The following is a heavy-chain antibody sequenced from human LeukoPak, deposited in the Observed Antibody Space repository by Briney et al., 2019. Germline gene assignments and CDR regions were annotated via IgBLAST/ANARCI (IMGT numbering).Heavy chain of an antibody. CDR2: FNAGNGNT. Sequence: ASVKVSCKASGYTFTSYAMHWVRQAPGQRLEWMGWFNAGNGNTKYSQKFQGRVTITRDTSASTAYMELSSLRSEDTAVYYCARHSSTSLEYFQHWGQGTLVTVSS. D-gene: IGHD2-2*01. CDR1: GYTFTSYA. J-gene: IGHJ1*01. V-gene: IGHV1-3*01. CDR3: ARHSSTSLEYFQH.